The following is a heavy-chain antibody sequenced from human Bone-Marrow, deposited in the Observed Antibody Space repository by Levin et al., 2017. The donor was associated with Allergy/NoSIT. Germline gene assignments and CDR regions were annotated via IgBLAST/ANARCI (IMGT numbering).Heavy chain of an antibody. CDR1: GFTFSSYW. Sequence: ASVKVSCAASGFTFSSYWMHWVRQAPGKGLVWVSRINSDGSSTSYADSVKGRFTISRDNAKNTLYLQMNSLRAEDSAVYYCARGRFVVVLAATMLDPWGQGTLVTVSS. CDR3: ARGRFVVVLAATMLDP. J-gene: IGHJ5*02. D-gene: IGHD2-15*01. V-gene: IGHV3-74*01. CDR2: INSDGSST.